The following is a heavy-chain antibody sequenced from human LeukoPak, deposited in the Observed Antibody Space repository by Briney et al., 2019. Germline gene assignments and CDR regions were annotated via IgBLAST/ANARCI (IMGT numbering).Heavy chain of an antibody. Sequence: ASVKVSCKVSGYTLTELSMHWVREAPGKGLEWRGGFDPEDGETIYAQKLQGRVTMTEDTSTDTAYMELSSLRSEDTVVYYCATCAIYDSSGYYYVHAFDIWGQGTMVTVSS. CDR2: FDPEDGET. D-gene: IGHD3-22*01. CDR3: ATCAIYDSSGYYYVHAFDI. CDR1: GYTLTELS. J-gene: IGHJ3*02. V-gene: IGHV1-24*01.